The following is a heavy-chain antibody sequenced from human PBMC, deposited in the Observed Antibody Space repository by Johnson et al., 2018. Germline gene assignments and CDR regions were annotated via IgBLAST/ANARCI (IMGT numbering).Heavy chain of an antibody. CDR3: AKRCAGGYDILTGYSCYYGMDV. V-gene: IGHV3-30*18. J-gene: IGHJ6*02. D-gene: IGHD3-9*01. Sequence: QVQLVQSGGGVVQPGGSLRLSCAASGFTFNKYAMHWLRQAPDKGLAWVGGLSHNGKTTDYIDSVKGRFNIPRPDSKNSLYPQMNSLRAEDTAVYYCAKRCAGGYDILTGYSCYYGMDVWGQGATVTVAS. CDR2: LSHNGKTT. CDR1: GFTFNKYA.